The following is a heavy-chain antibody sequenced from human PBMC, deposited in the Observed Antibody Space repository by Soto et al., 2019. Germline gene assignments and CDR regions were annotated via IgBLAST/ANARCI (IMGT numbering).Heavy chain of an antibody. CDR2: IYYSGST. Sequence: SETLSLTCTVSGGSVSSGSHYWSWIRQPPGKGLEWIGYIYYSGSTKYNPSLKSRVTMLVDTSKNQFSLQLSSVTAADPAVYYCARTPSSYCYPISGLDNWGQGTLFTVPS. V-gene: IGHV4-61*01. D-gene: IGHD5-18*01. J-gene: IGHJ4*02. CDR3: ARTPSSYCYPISGLDN. CDR1: GGSVSSGSHY.